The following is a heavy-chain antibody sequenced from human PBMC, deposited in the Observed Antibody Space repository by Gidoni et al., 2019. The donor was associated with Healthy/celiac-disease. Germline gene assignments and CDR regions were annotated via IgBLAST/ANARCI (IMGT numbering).Heavy chain of an antibody. J-gene: IGHJ5*02. CDR2: ISCSGGST. CDR1: GFTFSSYD. CDR3: AKDLYYYDSSVVPNWFDP. D-gene: IGHD3-22*01. Sequence: EVQLVESGGGLVQPGGSLRLSCAAAGFTFSSYDMSWVRQAPGKGLEWVSAISCSGGSTYYADSVKGRFTISRDNSKNTLYLQMNSLRAEDTAVYYCAKDLYYYDSSVVPNWFDPWGQGTLVTVSS. V-gene: IGHV3-23*04.